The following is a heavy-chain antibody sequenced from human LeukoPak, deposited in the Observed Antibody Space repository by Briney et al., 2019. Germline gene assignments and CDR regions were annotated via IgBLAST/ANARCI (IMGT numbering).Heavy chain of an antibody. Sequence: PSETLSLTCTVSGGPISSYYWSWIRQPAGKGLEWIGRIFFSGSTNYNPSLKSRVTMSIDTSKNQFSLKLNSVTAADTAVYYCARSSLWFGELLPFDYWGQGTLVTVSS. CDR3: ARSSLWFGELLPFDY. V-gene: IGHV4-4*07. J-gene: IGHJ4*02. D-gene: IGHD3-10*01. CDR2: IFFSGST. CDR1: GGPISSYY.